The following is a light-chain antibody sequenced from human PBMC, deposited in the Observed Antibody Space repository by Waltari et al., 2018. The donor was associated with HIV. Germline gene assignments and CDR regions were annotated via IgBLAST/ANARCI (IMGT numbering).Light chain of an antibody. CDR3: QVWDTSREWV. J-gene: IGLJ3*02. CDR1: TIGIKS. CDR2: DNT. V-gene: IGLV3-21*02. Sequence: SNVLTQPPSVSVAPGQTARTTCGENTIGIKSVHWYQQKPGQAPVLVVYDNTDRPSGIPERFSGSNSGKTATLTIRGVEAGDEADYYCQVWDTSREWVFGGGTKLTVL.